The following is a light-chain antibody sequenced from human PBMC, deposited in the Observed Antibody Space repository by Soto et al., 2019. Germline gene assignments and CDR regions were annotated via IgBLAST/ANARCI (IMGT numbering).Light chain of an antibody. V-gene: IGLV1-47*01. J-gene: IGLJ1*01. Sequence: QSVLTQPPSASGTPGQRVPISCSGSSSNIGSNYVYWYQQLPGTAPKLLIYRNNQRPSGVPDRFSGSKSGTSASLAISGLRSEGEADYYCAAWDDSLSGFYVFGTGTKVTVL. CDR2: RNN. CDR3: AAWDDSLSGFYV. CDR1: SSNIGSNY.